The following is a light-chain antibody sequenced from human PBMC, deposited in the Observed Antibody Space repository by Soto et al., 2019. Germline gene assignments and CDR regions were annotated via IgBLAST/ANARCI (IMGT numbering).Light chain of an antibody. J-gene: IGKJ5*01. CDR1: QSVSSKY. CDR3: QQLNTLPFT. V-gene: IGKV3D-20*02. Sequence: EIVLTQSPGSLSLSPRERATLSCRDSQSVSSKYLGWYQQKPGQAPRLLIYDASNRATGIPARFSGSGSGTEFTLTISGLLPEDFATYHCQQLNTLPFTFGQGTRLEIK. CDR2: DAS.